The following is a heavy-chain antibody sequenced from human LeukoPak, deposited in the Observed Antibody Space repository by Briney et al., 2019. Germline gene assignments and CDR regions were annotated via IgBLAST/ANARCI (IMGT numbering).Heavy chain of an antibody. CDR2: VSDSSDV. Sequence: PGGSLRLSCAASGFTFSTYTMNWVRQASGKGLEWVSTVSDSSDVHYSDSVKGRFTISRDNARNSLYLQMNSLRDEDTAVYYCARDGLHTAHFDYWGQGTLVTVSS. CDR3: ARDGLHTAHFDY. V-gene: IGHV3-48*02. D-gene: IGHD5-18*01. CDR1: GFTFSTYT. J-gene: IGHJ4*02.